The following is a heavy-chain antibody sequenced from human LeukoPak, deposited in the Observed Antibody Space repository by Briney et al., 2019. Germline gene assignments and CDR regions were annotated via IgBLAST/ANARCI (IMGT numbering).Heavy chain of an antibody. D-gene: IGHD3-22*01. J-gene: IGHJ6*02. CDR2: ISGSSTYI. Sequence: KPGGSLRLPCAASEFTFSSSSMIWVRQAPGKGLEWVSSISGSSTYIYYADSVKGRFTISRDNAKNSLYLQMNSLRAEDTAVYYCARDWGTMIPGLDYGMDVWGQGATVTVSS. CDR1: EFTFSSSS. V-gene: IGHV3-21*01. CDR3: ARDWGTMIPGLDYGMDV.